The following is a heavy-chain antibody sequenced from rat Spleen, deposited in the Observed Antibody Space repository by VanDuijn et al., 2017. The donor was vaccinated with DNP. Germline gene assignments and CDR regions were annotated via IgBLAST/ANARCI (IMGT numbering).Heavy chain of an antibody. CDR2: ITNTGGNI. D-gene: IGHD1-6*01. V-gene: IGHV5-25*01. CDR1: GFTFSDYY. J-gene: IGHJ1*01. Sequence: EVQLVESGGGLVQPGRSLKLSCAASGFTFSDYYMAWVRQAPTKGLEWVASITNTGGNIYYPDSVRGRFSLSRDNARSTLYLQVNSLRSEDTATYYCARMYTTDYYWYFDFWGPGTMVTVSS. CDR3: ARMYTTDYYWYFDF.